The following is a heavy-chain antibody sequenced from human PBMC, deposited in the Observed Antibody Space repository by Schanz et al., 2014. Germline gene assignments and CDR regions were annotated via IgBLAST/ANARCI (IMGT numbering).Heavy chain of an antibody. CDR2: IRPDGSDQ. V-gene: IGHV3-7*01. CDR3: AAGGGFLIDY. CDR1: GFSFSTYA. Sequence: EVQLVESGGGLAQPGGSLRLSCAASGFSFSTYAMNWVRQPPGKGLEWVAIIRPDGSDQHYVDSVKGRFTISRDNAKSSLYLQMNSLRDEDTAVYYCAAGGGFLIDYWGQGTLVTVSS. J-gene: IGHJ4*02. D-gene: IGHD2-15*01.